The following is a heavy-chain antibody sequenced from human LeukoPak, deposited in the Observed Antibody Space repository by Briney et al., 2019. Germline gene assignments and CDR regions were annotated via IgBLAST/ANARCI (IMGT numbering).Heavy chain of an antibody. CDR3: AKDPGRFGLRFLEWFYFDY. Sequence: GGSLRLSCAASGFTFSSYSMNWVRQAPGKGLERVSSISSSSSYIYYADSVKGRFTISRDNSKNTLYLQMNSLRAEDTAVYYCAKDPGRFGLRFLEWFYFDYWGQGTLVTVSS. D-gene: IGHD3-3*01. V-gene: IGHV3-21*01. J-gene: IGHJ4*02. CDR2: ISSSSSYI. CDR1: GFTFSSYS.